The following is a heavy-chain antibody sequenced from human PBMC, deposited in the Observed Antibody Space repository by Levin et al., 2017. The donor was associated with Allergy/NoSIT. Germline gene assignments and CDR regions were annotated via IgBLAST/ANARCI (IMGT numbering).Heavy chain of an antibody. CDR1: GFNINSHY. D-gene: IGHD3-22*01. CDR2: IYSGGTI. J-gene: IGHJ4*02. CDR3: ASTPRYYDSSGYFNFDY. V-gene: IGHV3-53*01. Sequence: GESLKISCTATGFNINSHYISWVRQTPEKGLEWVSVIYSGGTIYYADSVKGRFTISRDKSKNTVYLQMNSLRVEDTAVYYCASTPRYYDSSGYFNFDYWGQGTLVTVSS.